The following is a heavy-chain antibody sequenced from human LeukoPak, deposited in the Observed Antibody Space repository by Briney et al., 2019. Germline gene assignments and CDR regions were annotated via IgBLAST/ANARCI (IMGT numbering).Heavy chain of an antibody. J-gene: IGHJ6*03. V-gene: IGHV1-69*05. Sequence: ASVKVSCKASGGTYSSYAISWVRQAPRQGLEWMGGIIPIFGTANYAQKFQGRVTITTDESTSTAYMELSSLRSEDTAVYYCARGRREDIVVVPAAKLQGYYYYMDVWGKGTTVTVSS. D-gene: IGHD2-2*01. CDR2: IIPIFGTA. CDR1: GGTYSSYA. CDR3: ARGRREDIVVVPAAKLQGYYYYMDV.